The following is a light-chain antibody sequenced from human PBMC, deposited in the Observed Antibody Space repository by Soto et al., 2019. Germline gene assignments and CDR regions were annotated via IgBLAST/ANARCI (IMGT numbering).Light chain of an antibody. CDR1: SSDVGSYNL. CDR2: EGS. V-gene: IGLV2-23*01. CDR3: SSYAGSSTYVV. J-gene: IGLJ2*01. Sequence: QSALTQPASVSGSPGQSITISCTGTSSDVGSYNLVSWYQQHPGKAPKLIIYEGSKRPSGISNRLSGSKSGNTASLTISGLQAEDEADYYCSSYAGSSTYVVFGGGTKLTVL.